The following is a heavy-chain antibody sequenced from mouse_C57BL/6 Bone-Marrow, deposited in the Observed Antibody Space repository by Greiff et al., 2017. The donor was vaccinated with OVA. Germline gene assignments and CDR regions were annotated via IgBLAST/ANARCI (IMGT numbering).Heavy chain of an antibody. J-gene: IGHJ2*01. CDR3: TTYRY. CDR1: GYTFTSYW. V-gene: IGHV14-4*01. Sequence: VQLQQPGAELVMPGASVKLSCKASGYTFTSYWMHWVKERPEQGLEWIGWIDPENGDTEYASKFQGKATITADTSSKTVYLQLSSLTSEDTAVYYCTTYRYWGQGTTLTVSS. CDR2: IDPENGDT.